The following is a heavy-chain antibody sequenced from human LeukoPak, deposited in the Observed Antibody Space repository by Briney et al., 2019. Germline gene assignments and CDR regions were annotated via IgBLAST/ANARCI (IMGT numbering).Heavy chain of an antibody. J-gene: IGHJ6*03. CDR1: GYTFTGYY. D-gene: IGHD3-16*02. CDR3: ARVRGDYVWGSYRRDKDYYYYYYMDV. Sequence: GASVKVSCKASGYTFTGYYMHWVRQAPGQGLEWVGWINPNSGGTNYAQKFQGRVTMTRDTSISTAYMELSRLRSDDTAVYYCARVRGDYVWGSYRRDKDYYYYYYMDVWGKGTTVTVSS. CDR2: INPNSGGT. V-gene: IGHV1-2*02.